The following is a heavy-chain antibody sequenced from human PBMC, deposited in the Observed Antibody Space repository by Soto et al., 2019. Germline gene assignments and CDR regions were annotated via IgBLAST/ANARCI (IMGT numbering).Heavy chain of an antibody. Sequence: PSETLSLTCTFSGCSISSSSYYWGWIRQPPGKGLEWIGSIYYSGSTYYNPSLKSRVTISVDTSKNQFSLKLSSVTAADTAVYYCVKGEYYYDSSGYYPFDYWGQGTLVTVSS. V-gene: IGHV4-39*01. CDR2: IYYSGST. J-gene: IGHJ4*02. CDR3: VKGEYYYDSSGYYPFDY. D-gene: IGHD3-22*01. CDR1: GCSISSSSYY.